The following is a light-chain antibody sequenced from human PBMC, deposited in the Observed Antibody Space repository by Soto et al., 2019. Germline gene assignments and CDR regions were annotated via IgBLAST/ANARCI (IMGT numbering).Light chain of an antibody. V-gene: IGKV1-27*01. CDR3: QKYDSVPFT. CDR2: TAS. J-gene: IGKJ3*01. Sequence: DIQMTQSPSSLSASVGDRVTITCRASQGISNYLAWYQQKPEKVPDLLIYTASTLQSGVPSRFSGSGSGTDFTLTINSLQPEDVATYYCQKYDSVPFTFGPGTKVDIK. CDR1: QGISNY.